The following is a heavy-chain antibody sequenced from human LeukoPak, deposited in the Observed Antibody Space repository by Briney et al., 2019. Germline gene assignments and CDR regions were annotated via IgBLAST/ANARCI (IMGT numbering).Heavy chain of an antibody. CDR2: MNFNSDNT. J-gene: IGHJ4*02. D-gene: IGHD4-17*01. Sequence: ASVKVSCKASGYSLTSYDIDWVRQAAGQGLEWMGWMNFNSDNTDYAQMFQGRVTMTRNTSISTAYMELSNLRSEDTAVYYCARGDYGDYEGEYWGQGTLVTVSS. V-gene: IGHV1-8*01. CDR3: ARGDYGDYEGEY. CDR1: GYSLTSYD.